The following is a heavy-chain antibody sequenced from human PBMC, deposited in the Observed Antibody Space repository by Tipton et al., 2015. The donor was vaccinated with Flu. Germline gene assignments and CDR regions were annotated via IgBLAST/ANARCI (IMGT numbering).Heavy chain of an antibody. D-gene: IGHD2-2*01. Sequence: QSGAEVKKPGASVKVSCRTSGYTFSRHIISWVRQAPGQGLEWMGWISGYSGNTNYAQRLQGRVTMTTDTSTNTAYMELRSLRSDDTAVYYCARPGGPAAINPFSYFDFWGQGALVAVSS. V-gene: IGHV1-18*04. CDR3: ARPGGPAAINPFSYFDF. CDR1: GYTFSRHI. CDR2: ISGYSGNT. J-gene: IGHJ4*02.